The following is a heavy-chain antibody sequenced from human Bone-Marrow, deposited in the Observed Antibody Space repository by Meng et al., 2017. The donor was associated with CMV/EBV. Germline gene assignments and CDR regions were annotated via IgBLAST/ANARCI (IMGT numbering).Heavy chain of an antibody. CDR1: GFTFSSYE. J-gene: IGHJ5*02. D-gene: IGHD1-1*01. CDR2: ISSSGSTI. V-gene: IGHV3-48*03. Sequence: GESLKISCAASGFTFSSYEMNWVRQAPGKGLEWVSYISSSGSTIYYADSVKGRFTISRDNAKNSLYLQMNSLRAEDTAMYYCARRRTTGIGKLGAPFDPWGQGTLVTVSS. CDR3: ARRRTTGIGKLGAPFDP.